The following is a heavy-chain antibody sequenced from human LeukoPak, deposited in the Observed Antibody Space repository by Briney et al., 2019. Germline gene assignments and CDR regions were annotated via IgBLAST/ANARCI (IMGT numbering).Heavy chain of an antibody. V-gene: IGHV4-34*01. CDR2: INHSGST. CDR3: ARRDYDMGTGY. J-gene: IGHJ4*02. CDR1: GGSFSGYY. D-gene: IGHD3-9*01. Sequence: SETLSLTCAVYGGSFSGYYWSWIRQPPGKGLEWIGEINHSGSTNYNPSLKSRVTISVDTSKNQFSLKLSSVTAADTAVFYWARRDYDMGTGYWGQGTLVTVSS.